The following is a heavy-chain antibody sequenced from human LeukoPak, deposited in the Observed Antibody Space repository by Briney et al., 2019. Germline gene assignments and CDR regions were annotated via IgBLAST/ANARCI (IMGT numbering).Heavy chain of an antibody. CDR3: ARHSSFRGYFRH. CDR1: GASFSGYY. Sequence: SETLSLTCAVYGASFSGYYWSWIRQPPGKGLEWIWEINPTGSTNYEPSLKGRVTISADTSKNQFSLKVTSVTAADTADYYCARHSSFRGYFRHWGQGTLVTVSS. V-gene: IGHV4-34*01. CDR2: INPTGST. D-gene: IGHD3-10*01. J-gene: IGHJ1*01.